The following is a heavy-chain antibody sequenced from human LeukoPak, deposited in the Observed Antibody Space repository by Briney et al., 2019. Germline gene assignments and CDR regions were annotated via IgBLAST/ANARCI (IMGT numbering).Heavy chain of an antibody. CDR3: ARLGTYDSSGYYYYYSDY. J-gene: IGHJ4*02. CDR1: GFTFSSYW. CDR2: IKQDGSEK. D-gene: IGHD3-22*01. Sequence: PGGSLRLSCAASGFTFSSYWMSWVRQAPGKGLEWVANIKQDGSEKYYVDSVKGRFTISRDNAKNSLYLQMNSLRAEDTAVYYCARLGTYDSSGYYYYYSDYWGQGTLVTVSS. V-gene: IGHV3-7*01.